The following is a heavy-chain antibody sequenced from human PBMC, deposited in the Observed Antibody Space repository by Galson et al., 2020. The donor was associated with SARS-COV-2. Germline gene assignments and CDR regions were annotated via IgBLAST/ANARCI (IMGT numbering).Heavy chain of an antibody. CDR2: IYYSGST. CDR1: GGSISSYY. CDR3: ARGFLRGYDAFDI. V-gene: IGHV4-59*13. D-gene: IGHD3-10*01. J-gene: IGHJ3*02. Sequence: SETLSLTCTASGGSISSYYLSWIRQPPGKGLEWMGYIYYSGSTNYNPSLKSRVTISVDTSKNQFSLKLSSVTAADTAVYYCARGFLRGYDAFDIWGQGTMVTVSS.